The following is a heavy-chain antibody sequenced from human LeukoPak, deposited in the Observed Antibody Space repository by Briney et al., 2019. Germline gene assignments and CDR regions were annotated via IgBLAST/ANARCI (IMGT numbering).Heavy chain of an antibody. CDR2: ISAYNGNT. J-gene: IGHJ6*02. CDR3: ARDRRVDYDFWSGYYTPYYYGMDV. Sequence: ASVKVSCKASGYTFTSYYMHWVRQAPGQGLEWMGWISAYNGNTNYAQKLQGRVTMTTDTSTSTAYMELRSLRSDDTAVYYCARDRRVDYDFWSGYYTPYYYGMDVWGQGTTVTVSS. CDR1: GYTFTSYY. D-gene: IGHD3-3*01. V-gene: IGHV1-18*04.